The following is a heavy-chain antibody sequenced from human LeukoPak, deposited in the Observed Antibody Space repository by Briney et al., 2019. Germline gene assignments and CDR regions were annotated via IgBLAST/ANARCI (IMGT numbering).Heavy chain of an antibody. V-gene: IGHV3-23*01. Sequence: PGGSLRLSCAVSGFTFSSYAMSWVRQAPGKGLEWVSDISGSGGSTYYADSVKGRFTISRDNSKNTLYLQMNSLRVEDTAVFYCAKRSGYTTGWFFDFWGQGTLVTVSS. CDR1: GFTFSSYA. CDR3: AKRSGYTTGWFFDF. D-gene: IGHD6-19*01. CDR2: ISGSGGST. J-gene: IGHJ4*02.